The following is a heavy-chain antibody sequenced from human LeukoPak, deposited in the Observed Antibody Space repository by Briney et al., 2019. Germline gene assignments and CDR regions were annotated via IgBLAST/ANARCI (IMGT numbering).Heavy chain of an antibody. V-gene: IGHV4-59*01. D-gene: IGHD6-6*01. CDR3: ARGIAALDAFDI. Sequence: NTSETPSLTCTVSGGSISSYYWSWIRQPPGKGLEWIGYIYYSGSTNYNPSLKSRVTISVDTSKNQFSLRLSSVTAADTAVYYCARGIAALDAFDIWGQGTMVTVSS. CDR2: IYYSGST. J-gene: IGHJ3*02. CDR1: GGSISSYY.